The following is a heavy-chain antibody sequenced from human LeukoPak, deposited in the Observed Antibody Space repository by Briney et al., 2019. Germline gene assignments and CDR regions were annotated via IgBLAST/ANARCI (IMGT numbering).Heavy chain of an antibody. CDR2: MNPNSGNT. Sequence: GASVKVSCKPSGYSFTAYWIHWVRQASGQGLEWMGWMNPNSGNTASAQKFQGRVTMTTNTSISTAYMELTGLRSEDTAMYFCARKGLLGSGKPWFDPWGQGTLVTVSS. CDR1: GYSFTAYW. CDR3: ARKGLLGSGKPWFDP. V-gene: IGHV1-8*02. J-gene: IGHJ5*02. D-gene: IGHD2-15*01.